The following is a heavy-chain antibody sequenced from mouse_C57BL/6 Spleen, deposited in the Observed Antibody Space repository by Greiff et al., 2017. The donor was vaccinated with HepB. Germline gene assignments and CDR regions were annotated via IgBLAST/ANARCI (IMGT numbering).Heavy chain of an antibody. V-gene: IGHV1-50*01. CDR3: ARPLDYSNYLFAY. CDR2: IDPSDSYT. Sequence: QVQLQQPGAELVKPGASVKLSCKASGYTFTSYWMQWVKQRPAQGLEWIGEIDPSDSYTNYNQKFKGKATLTVDTSSSTAYMQLSSLTSEDSAVYYCARPLDYSNYLFAYWGQGTLVTVSA. CDR1: GYTFTSYW. J-gene: IGHJ3*01. D-gene: IGHD2-5*01.